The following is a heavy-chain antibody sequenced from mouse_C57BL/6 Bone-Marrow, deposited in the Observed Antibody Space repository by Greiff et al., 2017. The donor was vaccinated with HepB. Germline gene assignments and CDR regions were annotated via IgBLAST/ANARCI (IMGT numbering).Heavy chain of an antibody. CDR1: GYTFTSYW. J-gene: IGHJ4*01. V-gene: IGHV1-55*01. CDR3: VIYDGYYVAMDY. CDR2: IYPGSGST. D-gene: IGHD2-3*01. Sequence: QVQLKQPGAELVKPGASVKMSCKASGYTFTSYWITWVKQRPGQGLEWIGDIYPGSGSTNYNEKFKSKATLTVDTSSSTAYMQLSSLTSEDSAVYYCVIYDGYYVAMDYWGQGTSVTVSS.